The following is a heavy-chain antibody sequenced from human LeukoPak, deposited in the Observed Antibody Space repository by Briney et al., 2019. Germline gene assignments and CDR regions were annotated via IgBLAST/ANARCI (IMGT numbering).Heavy chain of an antibody. CDR1: GFTFSIYS. CDR2: ISSSGSNI. D-gene: IGHD4-23*01. CDR3: ARSTTVVTGDFDY. Sequence: GGSLRLTCAASGFTFSIYSMNWVRQAPGKGLEWVSYISSSGSNIYNADSVKGRFTISRDNAKNSLYLQMNSLRAEDTAVYYCARSTTVVTGDFDYWGQGTLVTVSS. V-gene: IGHV3-48*04. J-gene: IGHJ4*02.